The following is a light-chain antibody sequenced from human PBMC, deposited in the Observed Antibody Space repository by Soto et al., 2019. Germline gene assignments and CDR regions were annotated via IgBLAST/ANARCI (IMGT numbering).Light chain of an antibody. Sequence: EIVMTQSPATLSVSPGERATLSCRASQSVISYLAWYQQKPGQAPRLLIYGASTRATGIPARFSGSGSGTEFALTISSLQSEDFAVYYCQQYDNWPLTFGGGTKVEIK. V-gene: IGKV3-15*01. CDR3: QQYDNWPLT. CDR2: GAS. CDR1: QSVISY. J-gene: IGKJ4*01.